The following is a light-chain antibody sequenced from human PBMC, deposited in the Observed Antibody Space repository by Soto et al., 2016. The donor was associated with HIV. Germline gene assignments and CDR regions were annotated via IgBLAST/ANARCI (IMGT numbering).Light chain of an antibody. CDR3: QQYHIYSWT. Sequence: DIQVTQSPSTLSASVGDRVTITCRTSQNVNSWLAWYQQKPGKAPNLLIHKASTLQTGVPSRFSGSGSGTEFTLTISSLQPDDFVTYYCQQYHIYSWTFGQGTKVEIK. V-gene: IGKV1-5*03. CDR2: KAS. CDR1: QNVNSW. J-gene: IGKJ1*01.